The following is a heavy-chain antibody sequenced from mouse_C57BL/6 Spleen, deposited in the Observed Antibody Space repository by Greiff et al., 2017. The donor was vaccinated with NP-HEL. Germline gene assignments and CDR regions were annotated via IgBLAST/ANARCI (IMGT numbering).Heavy chain of an antibody. D-gene: IGHD1-1*01. CDR2: ISDGGSYT. Sequence: EVKVVESGGGLVKPGGSLKLSCAASGFTFSSYAMSWVRQTPEKRLEWVATISDGGSYTYYPDNVKGRFTISRDNAKNNLYLQMSHLKSEDTAMYYCARAHYGSSYRHYFDYWGQGTTLTVSS. V-gene: IGHV5-4*03. J-gene: IGHJ2*01. CDR1: GFTFSSYA. CDR3: ARAHYGSSYRHYFDY.